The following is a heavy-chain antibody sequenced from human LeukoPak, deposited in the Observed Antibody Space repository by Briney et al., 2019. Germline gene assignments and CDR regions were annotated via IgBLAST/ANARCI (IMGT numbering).Heavy chain of an antibody. V-gene: IGHV4-59*01. Sequence: SETLSLTCTVPGGSISSYYWSWIRQPPGKGLEWIGYIYYSGSTNYNPSLKSRVTISVDTSKNQFSLKLSSVTAADTAVYYCARVYHYYVSDWGQGTLVTVSS. CDR1: GGSISSYY. D-gene: IGHD3-10*02. CDR2: IYYSGST. CDR3: ARVYHYYVSD. J-gene: IGHJ1*01.